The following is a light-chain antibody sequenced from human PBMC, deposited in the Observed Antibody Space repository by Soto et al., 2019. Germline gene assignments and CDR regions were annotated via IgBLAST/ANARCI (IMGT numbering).Light chain of an antibody. CDR1: QRVSSY. J-gene: IGKJ1*01. V-gene: IGKV3-11*01. CDR3: QQRSNWPT. CDR2: DAA. Sequence: EIVLTQSPATLSLSPGERATLSCRASQRVSSYLAWYQQKPGQAPRLLIYDAANSATGIPARFSGSGSGTDFTLTISSLEPEDFAVYYCQQRSNWPTFGQGTKVDIK.